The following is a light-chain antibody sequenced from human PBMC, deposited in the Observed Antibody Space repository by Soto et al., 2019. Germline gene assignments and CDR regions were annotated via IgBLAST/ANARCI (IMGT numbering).Light chain of an antibody. Sequence: EIVMTQSPATLSVSPGERATLSCRASQSVSSNLAWYQHKPGQAPRLLIWGASTRATGIPARFSGSGSGTEFTLTISSLQSEDFAVYYCQHYNNWPRTFGQGTRLEIK. J-gene: IGKJ5*01. CDR3: QHYNNWPRT. CDR1: QSVSSN. CDR2: GAS. V-gene: IGKV3-15*01.